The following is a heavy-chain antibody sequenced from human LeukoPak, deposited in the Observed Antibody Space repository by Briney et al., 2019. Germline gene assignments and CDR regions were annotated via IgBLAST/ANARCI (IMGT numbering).Heavy chain of an antibody. J-gene: IGHJ5*02. CDR2: IYGGGST. D-gene: IGHD3-10*01. V-gene: IGHV3-66*01. CDR3: ARERLWFGGLNWFDP. Sequence: GGSLRLSCAASGFTVSSNYMSWVRQAPGKGLEWVSVIYGGGSTYYADSVKGRFTISRDNSKNTLYLQMNSLRAEDTAVYYCARERLWFGGLNWFDPWGQGTLVTVSS. CDR1: GFTVSSNY.